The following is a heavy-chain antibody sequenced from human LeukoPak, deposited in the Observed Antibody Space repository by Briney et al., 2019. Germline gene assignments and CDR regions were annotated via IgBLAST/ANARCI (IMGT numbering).Heavy chain of an antibody. CDR2: VHLDGRT. CDR3: AREGGFYRPLDY. J-gene: IGHJ4*02. D-gene: IGHD6-25*01. CDR1: GGSVSITNW. Sequence: SETLSLTCGVSGGSVSITNWWTWIRQPPGKGLEWIGEVHLDGRTNFNPSLKSRLTMSVDLSENHVSLKLTSVTAADTAVYYCAREGGFYRPLDYSGQGTLVTVSS. V-gene: IGHV4-4*02.